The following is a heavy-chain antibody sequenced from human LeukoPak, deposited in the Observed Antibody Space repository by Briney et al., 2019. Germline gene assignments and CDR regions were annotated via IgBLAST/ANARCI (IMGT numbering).Heavy chain of an antibody. CDR1: GFTFNNYA. J-gene: IGHJ4*02. CDR2: VSVNDGTT. V-gene: IGHV3-23*01. CDR3: AKTGQFDY. Sequence: GGSLRLSCAASGFTFNNYAMSWVRQAPGQGLEWVSTVSVNDGTTYYADSVKGRFTISGDNSKNTVYLQMNSLRAEDTAVYYCAKTGQFDYWGQGTLVTVSS.